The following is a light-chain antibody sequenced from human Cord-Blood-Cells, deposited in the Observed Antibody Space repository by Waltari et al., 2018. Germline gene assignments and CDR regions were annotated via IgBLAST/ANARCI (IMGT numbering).Light chain of an antibody. CDR2: AAS. CDR1: QSISSY. J-gene: IGKJ1*01. V-gene: IGKV1-39*01. CDR3: QQSYSTPT. Sequence: DLQMTQSPSSLSTSVGDRVTITCRASQSISSYLNWYQQKPGKAPKHLIHAASSLQSGVPSRFSGSGSGTDFTLTISSLQPEDFATYYCQQSYSTPTFGQGTKVEIK.